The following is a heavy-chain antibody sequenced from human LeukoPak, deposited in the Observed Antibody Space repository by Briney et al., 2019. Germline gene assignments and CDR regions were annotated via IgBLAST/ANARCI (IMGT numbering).Heavy chain of an antibody. CDR3: ARVRYDILTGYYYFDY. V-gene: IGHV1-2*02. CDR2: INPNSGGT. J-gene: IGHJ4*02. Sequence: ASVKVSCKASGYTFTGYYMHWVRQAPGQGLEWMGWINPNSGGTNYAQKFQGRVTMTRDTSISTAYMELSRLRSDDTAVYYCARVRYDILTGYYYFDYWGQGTLVTVFS. D-gene: IGHD3-9*01. CDR1: GYTFTGYY.